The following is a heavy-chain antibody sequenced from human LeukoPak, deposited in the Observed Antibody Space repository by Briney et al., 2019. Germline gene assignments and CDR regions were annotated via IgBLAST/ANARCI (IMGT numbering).Heavy chain of an antibody. CDR1: GFTFSSYE. D-gene: IGHD4-17*01. CDR2: ISSSSSYI. V-gene: IGHV3-21*04. J-gene: IGHJ4*02. CDR3: ARGDYHSKFDY. Sequence: PGGSLRLSRAASGFTFSSYEMNWVRQAPGKGLEWVSSISSSSSYIYYADSVKGRFTISRDNSKNTLYLQMNSLRAEDTAVYYCARGDYHSKFDYWGQGTLVTVSS.